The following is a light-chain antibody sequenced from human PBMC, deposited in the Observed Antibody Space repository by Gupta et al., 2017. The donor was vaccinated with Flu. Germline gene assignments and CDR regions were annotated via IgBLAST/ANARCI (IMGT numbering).Light chain of an antibody. CDR2: KAS. CDR1: QTINYW. J-gene: IGKJ4*01. V-gene: IGKV1-5*03. CDR3: QQYNGYSLT. Sequence: DIQMTQSPSTLSASVGDRVTISCRTSQTINYWLAWYQQKPGKAPKLLIYKASNLESGVPSRFSGSGSGTEFILTISSLQPDDFATYYCQQYNGYSLTFGGGTKVEIK.